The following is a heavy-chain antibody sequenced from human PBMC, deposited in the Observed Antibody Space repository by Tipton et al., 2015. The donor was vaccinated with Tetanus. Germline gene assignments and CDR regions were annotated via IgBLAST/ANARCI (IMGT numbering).Heavy chain of an antibody. D-gene: IGHD3-10*01. J-gene: IGHJ4*02. Sequence: QLVQSGGTLVQSGGSLRLSCAVSGLPVSSMYMSWVRQPPGKGLEWVSLTYSGGSTYYADSVKGRFSISRDNSKNTLYLQMTGLRAEDTAVYYCARDGLGRAFSLDYWGQGTLVTVSS. CDR2: TYSGGST. CDR3: ARDGLGRAFSLDY. V-gene: IGHV3-53*01. CDR1: GLPVSSMY.